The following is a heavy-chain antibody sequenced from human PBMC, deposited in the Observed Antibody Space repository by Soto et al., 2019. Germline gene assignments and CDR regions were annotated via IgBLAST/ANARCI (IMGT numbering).Heavy chain of an antibody. CDR1: GDSVSSNSAA. CDR2: TYYRSKWYN. V-gene: IGHV6-1*01. D-gene: IGHD3-3*01. CDR3: ARGERFLEWLLYRWYYYYGMDV. J-gene: IGHJ6*02. Sequence: SQTLSLTVAISGDSVSSNSAAWNCIRQSPSRGLEWLGRTYYRSKWYNDYAVSVKSRITINPDTSKNQFSLQLNSVTPEDTAVYYCARGERFLEWLLYRWYYYYGMDVWGQGTTVTVSS.